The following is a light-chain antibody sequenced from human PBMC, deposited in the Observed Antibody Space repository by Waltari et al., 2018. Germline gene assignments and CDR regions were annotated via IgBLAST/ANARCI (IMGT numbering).Light chain of an antibody. CDR3: MQALQFPIT. J-gene: IGKJ5*01. V-gene: IGKV2-28*01. CDR1: QSLLYSNGYNY. CDR2: LGS. Sequence: DIVTTQSPLSLPVTPGEPASISCRSSQSLLYSNGYNYLDWYLQKPGQSPQLLIYLGSNRASGVPDRFSGSGSGTDFTLRISRVEAEDVGVYYCMQALQFPITCGQGTRLQIK.